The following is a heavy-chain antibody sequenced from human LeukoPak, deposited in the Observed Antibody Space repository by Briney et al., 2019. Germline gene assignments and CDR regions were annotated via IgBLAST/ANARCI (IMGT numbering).Heavy chain of an antibody. CDR3: ARDLGYYYFDY. CDR2: IYYSGST. CDR1: GGSISSSSYY. V-gene: IGHV4-39*07. Sequence: SETLSLTCTVSGGSISSSSYYWGWIRQPPGKGLEWIGSIYYSGSTYYNPSLKSRVTISVDRSKNQFSLKLSSVTAADTAVYYCARDLGYYYFDYWGQGTLVTVSS. J-gene: IGHJ4*02. D-gene: IGHD5-18*01.